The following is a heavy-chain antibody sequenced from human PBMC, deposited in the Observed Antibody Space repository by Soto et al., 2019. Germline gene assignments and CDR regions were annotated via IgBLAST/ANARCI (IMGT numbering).Heavy chain of an antibody. V-gene: IGHV3-7*04. CDR2: IKQEGSEK. J-gene: IGHJ4*02. D-gene: IGHD1-7*01. CDR1: GFTFSSHW. CDR3: TRGLENYSYFDY. Sequence: PGGSLRLSCAASGFTFSSHWMIWVRQAPGKGLEWVANIKQEGSEKYYVDSVKGRFTISRDNAKNSLYLQMNSLRAEDTAVYYCTRGLENYSYFDYWGQGILVTVSS.